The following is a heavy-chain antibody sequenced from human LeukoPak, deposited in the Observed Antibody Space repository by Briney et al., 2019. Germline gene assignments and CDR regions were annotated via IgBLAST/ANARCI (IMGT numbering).Heavy chain of an antibody. CDR3: ARGDMTNGVYFDY. J-gene: IGHJ4*02. CDR2: IYYSGST. CDR1: GGSISSYY. Sequence: PSETLSLTCTVSGGSISSYYWSWIRQPPGKGLERIGYIYYSGSTNYNPSLKSRVTISLDTSKNHFSLKLSSVTAADTAVYYCARGDMTNGVYFDYWGQGTLVTVSS. D-gene: IGHD2-15*01. V-gene: IGHV4-59*01.